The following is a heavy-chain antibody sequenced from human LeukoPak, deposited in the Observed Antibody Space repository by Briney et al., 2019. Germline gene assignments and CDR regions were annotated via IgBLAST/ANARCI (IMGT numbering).Heavy chain of an antibody. V-gene: IGHV3-23*01. CDR3: AKRGVVIRVILVGFHKEAYYFDS. D-gene: IGHD3-22*01. CDR2: ISDRGSRT. J-gene: IGHJ4*02. Sequence: GGSLRLSCAASGFSLSNYAMGWVRQAPGKGLEWVAGISDRGSRTNYADSVKGRFTISTDNPKNTLYLQMNSLRAEDTAVYFCAKRGVVIRVILVGFHKEAYYFDSWGQGALVTVSS. CDR1: GFSLSNYA.